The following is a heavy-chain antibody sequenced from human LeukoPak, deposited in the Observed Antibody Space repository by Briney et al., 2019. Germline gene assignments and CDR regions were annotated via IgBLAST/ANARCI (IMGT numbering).Heavy chain of an antibody. D-gene: IGHD3-22*01. CDR3: AKYESSGSYRPFDY. CDR2: ITGTGGYT. V-gene: IGHV3-23*01. J-gene: IGHJ4*02. CDR1: GFTFSSYA. Sequence: GGSLRLSCAASGFTFSSYAMGWVREAPGKGLEWVSSITGTGGYTYYADSVKGRFTISRDNSKNTLYLQINSLRAEDTTIYYCAKYESSGSYRPFDYCGQGTLVTVSS.